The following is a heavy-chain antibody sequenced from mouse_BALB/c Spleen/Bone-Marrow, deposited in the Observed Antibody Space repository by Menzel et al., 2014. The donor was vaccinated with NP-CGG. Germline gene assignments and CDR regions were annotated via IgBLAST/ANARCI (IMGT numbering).Heavy chain of an antibody. CDR3: ARVGLWSSFDY. J-gene: IGHJ2*01. Sequence: EVKLMESGGGLGQPGGSLKLSCATSGFTFSEYYMYWVRQTPEKRLEWVAYISTGSGSTYYPDTVKDRFTISRDNAKNTLYLQMSRLKSEDTAMYYCARVGLWSSFDYWGQGTTVTGSS. CDR1: GFTFSEYY. D-gene: IGHD1-1*02. V-gene: IGHV5-12*02. CDR2: ISTGSGST.